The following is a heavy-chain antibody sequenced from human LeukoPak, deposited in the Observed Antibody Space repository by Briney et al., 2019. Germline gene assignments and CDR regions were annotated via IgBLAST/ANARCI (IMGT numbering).Heavy chain of an antibody. D-gene: IGHD3-9*01. CDR3: ARQRWYFDWSHPAQLWFDP. J-gene: IGHJ5*02. CDR2: IYPGDSDT. CDR1: GYSFTSYW. V-gene: IGHV5-51*01. Sequence: GESLKISRKGSGYSFTSYWIGWVRQMPGKGLEWMGIIYPGDSDTRYSPSFQGQVTISADKSISTAYLQWSSLKASDTAMYYCARQRWYFDWSHPAQLWFDPWGQGTLVTVSS.